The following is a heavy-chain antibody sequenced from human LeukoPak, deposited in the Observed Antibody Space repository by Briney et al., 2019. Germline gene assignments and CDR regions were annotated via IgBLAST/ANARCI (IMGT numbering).Heavy chain of an antibody. Sequence: GRSLRLSCAASGFTFSSSGMHWVRQAPGKGLEWVAVIWNDGIDKYYADSVQGRFTISRDNSKNTLYLQVNSLRAEDTAVYYCARSEVRGSDENDAFDIWGQGTMVTVSS. CDR1: GFTFSSSG. D-gene: IGHD1-26*01. CDR3: ARSEVRGSDENDAFDI. V-gene: IGHV3-33*01. J-gene: IGHJ3*02. CDR2: IWNDGIDK.